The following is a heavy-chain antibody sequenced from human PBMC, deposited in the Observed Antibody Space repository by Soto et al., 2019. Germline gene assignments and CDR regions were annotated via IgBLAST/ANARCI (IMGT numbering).Heavy chain of an antibody. V-gene: IGHV1-46*01. CDR3: ARQRIVVVPAALPGYDY. D-gene: IGHD2-2*02. J-gene: IGHJ4*01. CDR2: INPSGGST. CDR1: GYTFTSYY. Sequence: ASVKVSCKASGYTFTSYYMHWVRQAPGQGLEWMGIINPSGGSTSYAQKFQGRVTMTRDTSTSTVYMELSSLRSEDTAVYYCARQRIVVVPAALPGYDYWGQGTLVTVSS.